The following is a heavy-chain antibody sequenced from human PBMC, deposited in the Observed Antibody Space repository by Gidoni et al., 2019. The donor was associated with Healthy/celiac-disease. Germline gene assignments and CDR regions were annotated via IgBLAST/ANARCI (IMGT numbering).Heavy chain of an antibody. J-gene: IGHJ4*02. Sequence: QVQLVQSGAEAKKPGASVKVACKASGDTGTSYAMHWVRQAPGQRLEWMGWINAGNGNTKYSQKFQGRVTITRDTSASTAYMELSSLRSEDTAVYYCARDQGRRVGATYFDYWGQGTLVTVSS. CDR3: ARDQGRRVGATYFDY. D-gene: IGHD1-26*01. CDR2: INAGNGNT. CDR1: GDTGTSYA. V-gene: IGHV1-3*01.